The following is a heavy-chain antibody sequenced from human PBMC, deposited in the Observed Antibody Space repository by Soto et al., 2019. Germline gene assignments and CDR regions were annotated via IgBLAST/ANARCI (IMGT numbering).Heavy chain of an antibody. J-gene: IGHJ4*02. D-gene: IGHD2-2*01. Sequence: QVQLVQSGAEVKKPGASVKVSCKASGYTFTSYDINWVRQATGQGLEWMGWMNPNSGNTGYAQKFQGXVTMTRNTXXXXXXXXXXXXXXEDTAVYYCASGGPAGHDYWGQGTLVTVSS. CDR3: ASGGPAGHDY. V-gene: IGHV1-8*01. CDR2: MNPNSGNT. CDR1: GYTFTSYD.